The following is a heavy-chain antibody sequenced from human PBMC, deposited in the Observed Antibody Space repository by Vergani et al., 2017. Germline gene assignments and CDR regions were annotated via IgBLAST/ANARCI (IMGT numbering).Heavy chain of an antibody. Sequence: EVQLVESGGGLVQPGRSLRLSCAASGFTFSNAWMSWVRQAPGKGLEWVGRIKSKTDGGTTDYVAPVKGRFTIARDDSKNTLYLQMNSLKTEDTAVYYCTTDRGYYFDYWGQGTLVTVSA. CDR3: TTDRGYYFDY. J-gene: IGHJ4*02. CDR2: IKSKTDGGTT. CDR1: GFTFSNAW. V-gene: IGHV3-15*01.